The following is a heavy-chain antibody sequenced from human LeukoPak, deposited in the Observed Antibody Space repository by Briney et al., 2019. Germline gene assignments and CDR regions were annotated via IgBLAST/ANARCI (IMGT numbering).Heavy chain of an antibody. CDR1: GYTFTIYS. V-gene: IGHV1-46*01. J-gene: IGHJ4*02. Sequence: ASVKVSCKASGYTFTIYSLHWVRQAPGQGLEWMGVINPSGGSTTYAQKFQGRVTMTSDMSTSTVDMELSSLRSEDTAVYFCARDRGLAARYDSWGQGTLVTVSS. D-gene: IGHD6-6*01. CDR3: ARDRGLAARYDS. CDR2: INPSGGST.